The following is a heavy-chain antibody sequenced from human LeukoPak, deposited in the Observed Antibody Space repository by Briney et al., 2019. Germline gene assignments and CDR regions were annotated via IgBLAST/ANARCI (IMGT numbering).Heavy chain of an antibody. CDR2: MNPNSGNT. CDR3: ARIGRAVAGFYYYYGMDV. CDR1: GYIFNNFG. Sequence: ASVKVSCKASGYIFNNFGITWVRQARGQGLEWMGWMNPNSGNTGYAQKFQGRVTMTRSTSISTAYMELGSLRSEDTAVYYCARIGRAVAGFYYYYGMDVWGQGTTVTVSS. V-gene: IGHV1-8*01. J-gene: IGHJ6*02. D-gene: IGHD6-19*01.